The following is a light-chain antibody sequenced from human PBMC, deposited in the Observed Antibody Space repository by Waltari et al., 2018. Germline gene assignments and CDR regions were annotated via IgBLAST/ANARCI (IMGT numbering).Light chain of an antibody. Sequence: QSALTQPASVSGSPGQSITIPCTGGSNYFGNYYLFSWYQQHPGKAPKLVIFEGSKRPSGVSDRFSGSHSDNSASLTISGLQAEDEADYYCCSYGGRTTIFGGGTRLTVL. J-gene: IGLJ2*01. CDR1: SNYFGNYYL. CDR3: CSYGGRTTI. CDR2: EGS. V-gene: IGLV2-23*01.